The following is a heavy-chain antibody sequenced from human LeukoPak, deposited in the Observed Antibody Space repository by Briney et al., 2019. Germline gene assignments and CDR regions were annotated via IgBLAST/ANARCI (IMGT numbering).Heavy chain of an antibody. CDR1: GGSFSGYY. CDR2: INHSGST. D-gene: IGHD3-10*01. J-gene: IGHJ5*02. Sequence: SETLSLTCAVYGGSFSGYYWSWIRQPPGKGLEWIGEINHSGSTNYNPSLKSRVTISVDTSKNQFSLKLSSVTAADTAVHYCDPRWVRGRRKYDWFDPWGQGTLVTVSS. V-gene: IGHV4-34*01. CDR3: DPRWVRGRRKYDWFDP.